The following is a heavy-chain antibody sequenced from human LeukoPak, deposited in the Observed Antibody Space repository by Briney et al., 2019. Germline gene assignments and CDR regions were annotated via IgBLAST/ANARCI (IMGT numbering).Heavy chain of an antibody. CDR2: IYYSGST. Sequence: SETLSLTCTVSGGSISSSSYYWGWIRQPPGKGLEWIGSIYYSGSTYYNPSLKSRVTISVDTSKNQFSLKLSSVTAADTAVYYYARNAGYCSSTSCHIFFDYWGQGTLVTVSS. J-gene: IGHJ4*02. D-gene: IGHD2-2*02. CDR1: GGSISSSSYY. CDR3: ARNAGYCSSTSCHIFFDY. V-gene: IGHV4-39*01.